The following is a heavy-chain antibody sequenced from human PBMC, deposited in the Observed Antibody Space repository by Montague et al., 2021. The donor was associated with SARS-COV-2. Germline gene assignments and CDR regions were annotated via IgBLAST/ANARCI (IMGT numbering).Heavy chain of an antibody. CDR1: GGSLSTYS. J-gene: IGHJ6*03. CDR3: ARLGDGVVPSPILGVGPYYSYYYMDV. Sequence: SETLSLTCAVHGGSLSTYSWNWIRQPPGKGLEWIGEIHHGGSTNYNPSLKSRVTISADTPKNQFSLKLTSVAAADTAVYYCARLGDGVVPSPILGVGPYYSYYYMDVWGKGTTVTVSS. D-gene: IGHD3-10*01. V-gene: IGHV4-34*01. CDR2: IHHGGST.